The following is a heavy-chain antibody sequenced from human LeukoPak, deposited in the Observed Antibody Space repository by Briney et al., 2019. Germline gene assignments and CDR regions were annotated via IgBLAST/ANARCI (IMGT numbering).Heavy chain of an antibody. Sequence: PGGSLRLSCAASGFTFSSYGMHWVRQAPGKGLEWVAVKSYDGSNKYYADSVKGRFTISRDNSKNTLYLQMNSLRAEDTAVYYCAKDGIDIVVVPAAAPVYFDYWGQGTLVTVSS. CDR1: GFTFSSYG. CDR3: AKDGIDIVVVPAAAPVYFDY. CDR2: KSYDGSNK. V-gene: IGHV3-30*18. J-gene: IGHJ4*02. D-gene: IGHD2-2*01.